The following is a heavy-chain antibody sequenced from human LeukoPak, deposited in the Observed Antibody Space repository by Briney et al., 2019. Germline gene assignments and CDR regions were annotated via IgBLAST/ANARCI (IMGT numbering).Heavy chain of an antibody. CDR2: ISYDGSNK. CDR3: AKGEGYGYIDY. V-gene: IGHV3-30*18. CDR1: GFTFRSFG. D-gene: IGHD6-13*01. Sequence: PGGSLRLSFADSGFTFRSFGMHWVRQAPGKGLEWVAVISYDGSNKYYADAVKGRFTISRDNSKNTLYLQMNSLRAEDTAVYYCAKGEGYGYIDYWGQGTLVTVSS. J-gene: IGHJ4*02.